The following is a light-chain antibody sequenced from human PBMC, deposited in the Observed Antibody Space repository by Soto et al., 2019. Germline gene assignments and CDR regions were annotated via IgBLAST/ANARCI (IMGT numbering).Light chain of an antibody. CDR1: QSVSRSY. V-gene: IGKV3-20*01. CDR3: QQYGSIIT. J-gene: IGKJ5*01. CDR2: RAS. Sequence: EIVMTQYPPTLSVSPGEAATLSCRDSQSVSRSYLAWYQQKPGQALXXLIYRASSRATGIPDRFSGSGSGTVFTLTISRLEPEDFAVYYCQQYGSIITFGQGTRLEIK.